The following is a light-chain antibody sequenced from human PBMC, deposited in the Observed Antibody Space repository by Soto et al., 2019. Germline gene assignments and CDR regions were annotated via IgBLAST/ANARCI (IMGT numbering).Light chain of an antibody. CDR2: EVS. Sequence: QSVLTQPASVSGSPGQSITFSCTGTSSDVGSSNLVSWYQQHPGKAPKRLIYEVSKRPSGVSNRFSGSKSGNTASLTISGLQAEYGADYYCCSYEGSTTHVFGTVTEVTVL. J-gene: IGLJ1*01. V-gene: IGLV2-23*02. CDR1: SSDVGSSNL. CDR3: CSYEGSTTHV.